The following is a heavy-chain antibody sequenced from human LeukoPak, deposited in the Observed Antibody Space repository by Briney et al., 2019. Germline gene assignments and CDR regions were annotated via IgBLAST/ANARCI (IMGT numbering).Heavy chain of an antibody. D-gene: IGHD4-23*01. V-gene: IGHV4-59*12. J-gene: IGHJ4*02. CDR1: GGSISSYY. CDR3: ARGRSVVTPGEFDY. Sequence: RASETLSLTCTVSGGSISSYYWSWIRQPPGKGLEWIGYIYYSGSTNYNPSLKSRVTISVDTSKNQFSLKLSSVTAADTAVYYCARGRSVVTPGEFDYWGQGTLVTVSS. CDR2: IYYSGST.